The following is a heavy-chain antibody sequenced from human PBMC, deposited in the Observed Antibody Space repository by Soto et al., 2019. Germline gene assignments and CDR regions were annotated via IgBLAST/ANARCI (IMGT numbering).Heavy chain of an antibody. V-gene: IGHV4-4*02. CDR2: FYHSGRS. CDR1: GVSINSNNW. Sequence: QVQLQESGPGLVKPSGTLSLTCVVSGVSINSNNWWSWVRQSPGKGLEWIGHFYHSGRSNYNPSLRSRASRTGDKSKNQFARRVSSVTAADAAVYYCARDPGSRDLWGGTWWGMGVWGQGTTVTVSS. CDR3: ARDPGSRDLWGGTWWGMGV. D-gene: IGHD3-3*01. J-gene: IGHJ6*02.